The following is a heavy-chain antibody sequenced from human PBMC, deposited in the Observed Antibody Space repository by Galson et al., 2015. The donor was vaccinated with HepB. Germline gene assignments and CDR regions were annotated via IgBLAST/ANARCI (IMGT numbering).Heavy chain of an antibody. CDR2: IYYSGST. CDR3: AREVPPGGYCSGGGCRVGFDP. CDR1: GGSISSYY. Sequence: ETLSLTCTVSGGSISSYYWSWIRQPPGKGLGWIGYIYYSGSTNYNPSLKSRVTISVDTSKNQFSLKLSSVTAADTAVYYCAREVPPGGYCSGGGCRVGFDPWGQGTLVTVSS. J-gene: IGHJ5*02. V-gene: IGHV4-59*01. D-gene: IGHD2-15*01.